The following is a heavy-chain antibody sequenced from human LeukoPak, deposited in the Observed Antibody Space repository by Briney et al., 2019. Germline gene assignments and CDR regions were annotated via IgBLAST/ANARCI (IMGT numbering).Heavy chain of an antibody. CDR2: IYHSGST. CDR3: ARDGVIQLWSNWFDP. D-gene: IGHD5-18*01. CDR1: GGSISTSSYY. V-gene: IGHV4-39*07. J-gene: IGHJ5*02. Sequence: SETLSLTCTVSGGSISTSSYYWGWIRQPPGKGLEWIGSIYHSGSTYYNPSLKSRVTISVDTSKNQFSLKLSSVTAADTAVYYCARDGVIQLWSNWFDPWGQGTLVTVSS.